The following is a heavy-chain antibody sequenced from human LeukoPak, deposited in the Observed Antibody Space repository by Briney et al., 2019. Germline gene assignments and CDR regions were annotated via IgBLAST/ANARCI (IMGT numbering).Heavy chain of an antibody. Sequence: SETLSLTCTVSGASISSSYYWGWIRKSPGKGLEWIASIYFRGGTYYNPSLKSRVTISVDANKNVCSLKFTSVAAAETAVYYCVRHIDMGSPLYDWGQGTLVTVSA. D-gene: IGHD1-26*01. CDR1: GASISSSYY. J-gene: IGHJ4*02. CDR3: VRHIDMGSPLYD. V-gene: IGHV4-39*01. CDR2: IYFRGGT.